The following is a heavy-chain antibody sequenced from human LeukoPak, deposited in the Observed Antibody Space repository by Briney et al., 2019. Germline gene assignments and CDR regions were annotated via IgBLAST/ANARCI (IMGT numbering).Heavy chain of an antibody. J-gene: IGHJ3*02. CDR1: GFTFSSYW. CDR2: IRQDGNER. V-gene: IGHV3-7*04. CDR3: TRANRLWWDSYGAFDI. D-gene: IGHD2-21*01. Sequence: GGSLRLSCAASGFTFSSYWMSWVRQAPGKGLEWVANIRQDGNERNYVDSVKGRFTISRDNAKNSLFLQMNSLRAEDTAVYYCTRANRLWWDSYGAFDIWGQGTMVTVSS.